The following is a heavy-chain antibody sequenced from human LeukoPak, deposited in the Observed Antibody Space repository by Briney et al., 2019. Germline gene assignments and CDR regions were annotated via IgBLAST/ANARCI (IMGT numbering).Heavy chain of an antibody. CDR1: GGSISSSSYY. CDR2: IYYSGST. J-gene: IGHJ4*02. V-gene: IGHV4-39*02. Sequence: SETLSLTCTVSGGSISSSSYYWGWIRQPPGKGLEWIGSIYYSGSTYYNPSLKSRVTISVDTSKNQFSLKLSSVTAADTAVYYCAREESRGWSVFDYWGQGTLVTVSS. D-gene: IGHD6-19*01. CDR3: AREESRGWSVFDY.